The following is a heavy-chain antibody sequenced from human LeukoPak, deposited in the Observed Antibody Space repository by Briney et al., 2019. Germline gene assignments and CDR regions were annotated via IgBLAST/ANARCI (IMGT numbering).Heavy chain of an antibody. Sequence: GGPLSLFCAASGFTFSIYAMSWVPQAPGRGLEGVSGISGSGGSTYYADSVGRFSISRDNSNNTLYLQMTSLRAEDTAVYYCAKEGRGMGAATIDYWGQGTLVTVSS. CDR2: ISGSGGST. D-gene: IGHD1-26*01. J-gene: IGHJ4*02. V-gene: IGHV3-23*01. CDR3: AKEGRGMGAATIDY. CDR1: GFTFSIYA.